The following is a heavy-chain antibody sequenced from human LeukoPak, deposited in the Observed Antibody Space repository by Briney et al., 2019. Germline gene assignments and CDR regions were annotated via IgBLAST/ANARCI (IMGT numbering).Heavy chain of an antibody. CDR3: ARGSPYYYGSGNWFDP. J-gene: IGHJ5*02. CDR2: INHSGST. D-gene: IGHD3-10*01. V-gene: IGHV4-34*01. Sequence: PSETLSLTCAVYGGSFSGYYWGWIRQPPGKGLEWIGEINHSGSTNYNPSLKSRVTISVDTSKNQFSLKLSSVTAADTAVYYCARGSPYYYGSGNWFDPWGQGTLVTVSS. CDR1: GGSFSGYY.